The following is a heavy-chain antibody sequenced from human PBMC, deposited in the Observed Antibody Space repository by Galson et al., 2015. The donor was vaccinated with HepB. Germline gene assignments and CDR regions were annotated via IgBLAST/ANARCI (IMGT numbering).Heavy chain of an antibody. J-gene: IGHJ4*02. CDR3: TRLGQSWFGELLQDY. D-gene: IGHD3-10*01. V-gene: IGHV3-73*01. CDR1: GFTFSGSA. Sequence: SLRLSCAASGFTFSGSAMHWVRQASGKGLEWVGRIRSKANSYATAYAASVKGRFTISRDDSKNTAYLQMNSLKTEDTAVYYCTRLGQSWFGELLQDYWGQGTLVTVSS. CDR2: IRSKANSYAT.